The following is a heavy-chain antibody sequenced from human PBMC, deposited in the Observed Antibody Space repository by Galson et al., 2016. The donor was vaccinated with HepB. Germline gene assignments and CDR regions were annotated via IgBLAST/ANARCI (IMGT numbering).Heavy chain of an antibody. Sequence: SLRLSCAASGFTFNIAWMSWVRQAPGKGLEWVGRTKSKVYGGTTDYAAPVKGRFIISRDDSKNMLYLQMNSLKIEDSAVYYCALELFAAASCFDDWGQGTLVTVSS. CDR2: TKSKVYGGTT. V-gene: IGHV3-15*07. CDR1: GFTFNIAW. J-gene: IGHJ4*02. D-gene: IGHD6-13*01. CDR3: ALELFAAASCFDD.